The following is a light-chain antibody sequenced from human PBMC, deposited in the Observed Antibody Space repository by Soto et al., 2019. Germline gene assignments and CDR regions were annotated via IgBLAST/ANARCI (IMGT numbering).Light chain of an antibody. V-gene: IGKV3-11*01. J-gene: IGKJ1*01. Sequence: EIVLTQSPATLSLSPGERATLSCRASQSVSSYLAWYQQKPGQAPRLLIYDASNRATGIPARFSGSGSGTDFTLTISSLEAKAFAVYYCQQRSNWPPWTFGQGTKVEIK. CDR1: QSVSSY. CDR3: QQRSNWPPWT. CDR2: DAS.